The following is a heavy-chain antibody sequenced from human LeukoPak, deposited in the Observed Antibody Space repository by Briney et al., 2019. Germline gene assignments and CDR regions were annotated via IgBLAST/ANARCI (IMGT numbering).Heavy chain of an antibody. J-gene: IGHJ4*02. Sequence: GGCLRLSCAASGFTFSSYEMHWVRQAPGKGLEWISYISSSGSTIYYADSVKGRFTISRDNGKNSLYLQMNSLRAEDTAVYYCARVHYNTAMVDIDYWGQGTLVTVSS. D-gene: IGHD5-18*01. CDR2: ISSSGSTI. V-gene: IGHV3-48*03. CDR3: ARVHYNTAMVDIDY. CDR1: GFTFSSYE.